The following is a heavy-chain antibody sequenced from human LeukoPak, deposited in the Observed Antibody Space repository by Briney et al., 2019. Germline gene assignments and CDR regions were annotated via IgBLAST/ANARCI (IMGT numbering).Heavy chain of an antibody. J-gene: IGHJ4*02. Sequence: GGSLRLSCAASGFTFSSYGMHWVRQAPGKGLEWVAVISYDGTNKYYADSVKGRFTISRDNSKNTLDLQMNSLRAEDTAVYYCARDIDTGYSYGTRQFDYWGQGTLVTVSS. V-gene: IGHV3-30*03. D-gene: IGHD5-18*01. CDR3: ARDIDTGYSYGTRQFDY. CDR1: GFTFSSYG. CDR2: ISYDGTNK.